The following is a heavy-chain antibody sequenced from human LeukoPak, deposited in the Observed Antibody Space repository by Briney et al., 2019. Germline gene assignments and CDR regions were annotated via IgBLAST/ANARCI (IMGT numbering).Heavy chain of an antibody. CDR1: GFTFSSYG. CDR2: IRYDGSNK. J-gene: IGHJ3*02. D-gene: IGHD6-13*01. V-gene: IGHV3-30*02. Sequence: GGSLRLSCAASGFTFSSYGMYWVRQAPGKGLGWVAFIRYDGSNKYYADSVKGRFTISRDNAKNSLYLQMNSLRAEDMALYYCAKDTDSSWYGDAFDIWGQGTMVTVSS. CDR3: AKDTDSSWYGDAFDI.